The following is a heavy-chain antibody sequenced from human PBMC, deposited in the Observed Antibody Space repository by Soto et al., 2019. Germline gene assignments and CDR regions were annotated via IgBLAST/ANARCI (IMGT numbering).Heavy chain of an antibody. J-gene: IGHJ5*02. V-gene: IGHV1-69*04. CDR3: ARDPGGYYYGSGSPP. Sequence: ASVKVYCKASGGTLSSYTISWVRQDPGQGLEWVGRRIPILGIANYAQKFQGRVTITADKSTSTAYMELSSLRSEDTAVYYCARDPGGYYYGSGSPPWGQGTLVTVSS. CDR2: RIPILGIA. D-gene: IGHD3-10*01. CDR1: GGTLSSYT.